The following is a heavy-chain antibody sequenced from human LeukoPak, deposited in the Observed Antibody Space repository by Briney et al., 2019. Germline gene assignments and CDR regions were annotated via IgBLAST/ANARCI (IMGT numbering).Heavy chain of an antibody. V-gene: IGHV3-53*01. CDR2: IYSDGST. D-gene: IGHD3-10*01. J-gene: IGHJ3*02. CDR3: TRDFYYGRAFDI. Sequence: GGSLRLSCAASGFTVSSSYMSWVRQAPGEGLEWVSLIYSDGSTFYADSVKGRFTISRDNSKNTLYLQMNSLRGEDTAVYYCTRDFYYGRAFDIWGQGTLVTVSS. CDR1: GFTVSSSY.